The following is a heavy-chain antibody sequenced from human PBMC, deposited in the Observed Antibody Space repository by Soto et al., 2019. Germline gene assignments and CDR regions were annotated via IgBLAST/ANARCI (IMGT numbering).Heavy chain of an antibody. J-gene: IGHJ4*02. CDR3: AAVCRYSRGRPFDY. CDR2: FDPEDGYT. Sequence: QVQLVQSGAEVKNPGASVKVSCKVSGYTLTELSMHWVRQAPGKGLEWMGGFDPEDGYTINAQKFPRRITLTEDATTDTAYMGLSCLKSADTAVYECAAVCRYSRGRPFDYWGQGPLDTVSS. V-gene: IGHV1-24*01. D-gene: IGHD6-19*01. CDR1: GYTLTELS.